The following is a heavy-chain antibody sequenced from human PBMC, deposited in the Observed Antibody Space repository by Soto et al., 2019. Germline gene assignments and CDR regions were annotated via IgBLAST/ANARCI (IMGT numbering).Heavy chain of an antibody. J-gene: IGHJ6*02. CDR3: AKCLYRPYYDFWSGSYYYYGMDV. D-gene: IGHD3-3*01. Sequence: HPGGSLRLSCAASGFTFSSYAMSWVRQAPGKGLEWVSAISGSGGSTYYADSVKGRFTISRDNSKNTLYLQMNSLRAEDTAVYYCAKCLYRPYYDFWSGSYYYYGMDVWGQGTTVTVSS. CDR2: ISGSGGST. CDR1: GFTFSSYA. V-gene: IGHV3-23*01.